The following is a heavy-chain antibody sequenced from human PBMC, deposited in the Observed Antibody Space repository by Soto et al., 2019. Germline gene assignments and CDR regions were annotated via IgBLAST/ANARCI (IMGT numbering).Heavy chain of an antibody. Sequence: ASVKVSCKASGYTFTSYSMHWVRQAPGQRLEWMGWINAGNGNTKYSQKFQGRVTITRDTSASTAYMELSSLRSEDTAVYYCARVGSAAGAFDAFDIWGQGTMVTVSS. CDR1: GYTFTSYS. CDR2: INAGNGNT. J-gene: IGHJ3*02. CDR3: ARVGSAAGAFDAFDI. D-gene: IGHD6-13*01. V-gene: IGHV1-3*01.